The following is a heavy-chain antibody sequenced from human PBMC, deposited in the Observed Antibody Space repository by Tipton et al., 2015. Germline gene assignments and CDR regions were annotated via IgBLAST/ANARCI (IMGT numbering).Heavy chain of an antibody. CDR2: IYDSVRT. CDR1: GDSVSGYY. D-gene: IGHD5-18*01. CDR3: ARDSGYTYGRTHYFDY. J-gene: IGHJ4*02. V-gene: IGHV4-59*02. Sequence: TLSLTCSVSGDSVSGYYWSWIRQAPGKGLEWIGYIYDSVRTNYKPSLKSRVTISLDTSKNQFSLKLTSVTAADTAIYYCARDSGYTYGRTHYFDYWGRGALVTVSS.